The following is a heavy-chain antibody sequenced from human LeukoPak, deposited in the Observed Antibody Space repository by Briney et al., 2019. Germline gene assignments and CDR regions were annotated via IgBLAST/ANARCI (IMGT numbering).Heavy chain of an antibody. D-gene: IGHD3-9*01. CDR3: ARDWLLSAHYFDY. J-gene: IGHJ4*02. CDR2: ISYDGSNK. CDR1: GFTFSSYG. Sequence: PGGSLRLSCAASGFTFSSYGMHWVRQAPGKGLEWVAVISYDGSNKYYADSVKGRFTISRDNSKNMLYLQMNSLRAEDTAVYYCARDWLLSAHYFDYWGQGTLVTVSS. V-gene: IGHV3-30*03.